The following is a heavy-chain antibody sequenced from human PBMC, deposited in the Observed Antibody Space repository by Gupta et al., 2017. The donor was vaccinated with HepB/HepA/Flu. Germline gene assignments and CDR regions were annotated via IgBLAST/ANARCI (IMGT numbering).Heavy chain of an antibody. CDR3: ARAGYCTSTSCYSPHYYYMDV. CDR2: GSEK. D-gene: IGHD2-2*02. V-gene: IGHV3-7*01. Sequence: GSEKFYVDSVKGRFTISRDSAKNSLYLQMNSLRAEDTAVYYCARAGYCTSTSCYSPHYYYMDVWGTGTTGIISS. J-gene: IGHJ6*03.